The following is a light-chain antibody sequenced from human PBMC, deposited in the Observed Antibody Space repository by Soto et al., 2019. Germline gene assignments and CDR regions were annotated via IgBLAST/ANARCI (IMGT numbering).Light chain of an antibody. V-gene: IGKV1-5*01. Sequence: DIQLTQSPSTLSASVGETVTISCRASESLIGWLAWYQQRPGSAPKLLIYDASSLEGGVPSRFTGDGSATEFSLTIASLQPDDFGTYYCQQYKSYPWTFGQGTKVDLK. CDR2: DAS. CDR3: QQYKSYPWT. CDR1: ESLIGW. J-gene: IGKJ1*01.